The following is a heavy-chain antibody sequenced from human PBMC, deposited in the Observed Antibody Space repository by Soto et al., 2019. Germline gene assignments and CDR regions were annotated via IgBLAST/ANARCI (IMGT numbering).Heavy chain of an antibody. CDR3: ARASRYYWNYMMY. Sequence: QVQLVQSGAEVKKPGTSLKVSCKASGYTFSNEAITWVRQAPGQGLEWMGWVSAYNGNTNYAQKFKGRVTMTTATSTSTAYMEVRSLRYDDTAVYFCARASRYYWNYMMYWGQGNPVTVSS. CDR1: GYTFSNEA. V-gene: IGHV1-18*01. J-gene: IGHJ4*02. D-gene: IGHD1-1*01. CDR2: VSAYNGNT.